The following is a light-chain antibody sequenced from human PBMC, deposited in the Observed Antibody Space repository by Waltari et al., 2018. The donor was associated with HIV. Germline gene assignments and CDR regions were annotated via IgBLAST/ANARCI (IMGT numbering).Light chain of an antibody. Sequence: YSSNNKNYLAWYQQKPGQPPKLLIYWASTRESGVPGRFSGSGSATDFTLTISSLQAEDVAVYYCQQYSITPVTFGQGTKLEIK. CDR2: WAS. J-gene: IGKJ2*01. V-gene: IGKV4-1*01. CDR3: QQYSITPVT. CDR1: YSSNNKNY.